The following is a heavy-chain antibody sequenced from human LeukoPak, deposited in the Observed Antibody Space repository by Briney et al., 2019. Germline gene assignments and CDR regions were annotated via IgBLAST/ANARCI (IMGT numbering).Heavy chain of an antibody. D-gene: IGHD2-15*01. V-gene: IGHV3-30*04. J-gene: IGHJ6*02. CDR3: ARDGTRVGYCSGGSCYRYYYYYGMDV. CDR2: ISYDGSNK. CDR1: GFTFSSYA. Sequence: GRSLRLSCVASGFTFSSYAMHWVRQAPGKGLEWGAVISYDGSNKYYADSVKGRFTISRDNSKNTLYLQMNSLRAEDTAVYYCARDGTRVGYCSGGSCYRYYYYYGMDVWGQGTTVTVSS.